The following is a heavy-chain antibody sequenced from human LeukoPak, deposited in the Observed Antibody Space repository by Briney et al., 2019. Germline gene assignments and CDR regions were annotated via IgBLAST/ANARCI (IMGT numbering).Heavy chain of an antibody. Sequence: PGGSLRLSCAASGLTFSRYGMHWVRQAPGKGLEWVAVISHDGGDKYHADSVKGRFTISRDNAMSSLYLQMNSLRAEDTALYYCARDYGSGSYYNGIDYWGQGTLVSVSS. J-gene: IGHJ4*02. D-gene: IGHD3-10*01. CDR2: ISHDGGDK. CDR3: ARDYGSGSYYNGIDY. V-gene: IGHV3-30*03. CDR1: GLTFSRYG.